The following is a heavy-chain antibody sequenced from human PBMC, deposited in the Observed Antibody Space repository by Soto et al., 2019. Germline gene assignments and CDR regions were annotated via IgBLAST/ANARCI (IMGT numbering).Heavy chain of an antibody. J-gene: IGHJ6*03. CDR1: GYSFTNYG. CDR3: ARDRGVAPPVAGNTHYYYYMDV. CDR2: ISAYNGNT. D-gene: IGHD1-1*01. V-gene: IGHV1-18*01. Sequence: QDRLVQSGVEVKKPGASMRVSCKASGYSFTNYGITWVRQGPGQGFEWMGWISAYNGNTNYAQKFQGRVTLTTDASTSTADLELRSLRSADTAVYYCARDRGVAPPVAGNTHYYYYMDVWGKGTTVTVSS.